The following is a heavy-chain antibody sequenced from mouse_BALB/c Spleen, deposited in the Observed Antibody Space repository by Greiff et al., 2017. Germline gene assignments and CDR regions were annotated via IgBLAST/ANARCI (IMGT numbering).Heavy chain of an antibody. Sequence: VQLVESGPGLVQPSQSLSITCTVSGFSLTSYGVHWVRQSPGKGLEWLGVIWSGGSTDYNAAFISRLSISKDNSKSQVFFKMNSLQANDTAIYYCARGPSWFAYWGQGTLVTVSA. CDR3: ARGPSWFAY. CDR2: IWSGGST. V-gene: IGHV2-2*02. CDR1: GFSLTSYG. J-gene: IGHJ3*01.